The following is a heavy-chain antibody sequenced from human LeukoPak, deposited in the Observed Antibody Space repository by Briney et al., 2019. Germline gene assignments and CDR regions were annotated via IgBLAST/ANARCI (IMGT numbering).Heavy chain of an antibody. J-gene: IGHJ5*02. D-gene: IGHD3-16*01. Sequence: GGSLRLSCAASGFRFSDFTMTWVRQARGKGPEWVSAIGGRGGSTYYADSLGGRFTISRDNSKDMLYLQMNSLKVEDTATYYCGKEGGAWGQGTKVTVSS. CDR3: GKEGGA. CDR2: IGGRGGST. V-gene: IGHV3-23*01. CDR1: GFRFSDFT.